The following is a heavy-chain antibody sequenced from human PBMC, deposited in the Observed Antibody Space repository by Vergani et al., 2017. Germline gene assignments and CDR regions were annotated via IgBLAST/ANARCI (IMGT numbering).Heavy chain of an antibody. CDR3: AREHSFTLLN. V-gene: IGHV3-66*01. CDR1: GFTFSSYS. CDR2: FYSGGRT. Sequence: EVQLVESGGGLVKPGGSLRLSCAASGFTFSSYSMNWVRQAPGKGLEWVSVFYSGGRTYYADSVKGRFTISRDNSKNTLYLQMNSLRAEDTAVYYCAREHSFTLLNWGQGTLVTVSS. J-gene: IGHJ4*02. D-gene: IGHD1-26*01.